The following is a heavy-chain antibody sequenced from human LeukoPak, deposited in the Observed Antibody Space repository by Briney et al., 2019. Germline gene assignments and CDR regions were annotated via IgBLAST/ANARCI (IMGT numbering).Heavy chain of an antibody. CDR3: ARPTSPGAADAFDI. CDR2: IYTSGST. Sequence: PSETLSLTCTVSGGSISSYYWSWLRQPAGKGLEWIGRIYTSGSTNYNPSLKSRVTMSVDTSKNQFSLKLSSVTAADTAVYYCARPTSPGAADAFDIWGQGTMVTVSS. CDR1: GGSISSYY. D-gene: IGHD1-26*01. V-gene: IGHV4-4*07. J-gene: IGHJ3*02.